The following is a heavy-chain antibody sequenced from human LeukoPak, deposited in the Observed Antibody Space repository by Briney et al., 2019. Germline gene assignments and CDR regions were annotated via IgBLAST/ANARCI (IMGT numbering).Heavy chain of an antibody. CDR1: GYSIRSGYY. V-gene: IGHV4-38-2*02. CDR3: ASHRLSAFGGVGEFDP. D-gene: IGHD3-16*01. Sequence: SETLSLTCTVSGYSIRSGYYWGWIRQPPGKGLEWIGSIYHSGSTYYNPSLKSRLTISIDTSKNQFSLKLRSVTATDTAVYYCASHRLSAFGGVGEFDPWGQGTLVTVSS. CDR2: IYHSGST. J-gene: IGHJ5*02.